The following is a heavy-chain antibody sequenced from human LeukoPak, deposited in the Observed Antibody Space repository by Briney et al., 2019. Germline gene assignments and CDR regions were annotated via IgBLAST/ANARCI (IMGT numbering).Heavy chain of an antibody. CDR2: INHGGSA. Sequence: SETLSLTCAVYVGSFSGYYWSWIRQSPGKGLEWIGEINHGGSANYNPSLKSRVTISVDTSKNQFSLKLSSVTAADTAVYYCARGPGGYSFWFDPWGQGTLVTVSS. CDR3: ARGPGGYSFWFDP. V-gene: IGHV4-34*01. D-gene: IGHD5-18*01. CDR1: VGSFSGYY. J-gene: IGHJ5*02.